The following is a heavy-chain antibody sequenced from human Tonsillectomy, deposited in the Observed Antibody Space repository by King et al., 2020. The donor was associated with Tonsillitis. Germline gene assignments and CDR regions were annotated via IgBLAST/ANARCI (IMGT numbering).Heavy chain of an antibody. V-gene: IGHV1-69*01. D-gene: IGHD1-1*01. CDR3: ARGSAMAGTAGLY. CDR2: IIPLFGAI. J-gene: IGHJ4*02. CDR1: GGTLNSYA. Sequence: QLVQSGAEVKKPGSSVKVSCKVSGGTLNSYAINWVRQAPGQGLEWMGGIIPLFGAINSAQKFQGRVTITADESTNTAYRKLNSLTSDDTAVYYCARGSAMAGTAGLYWGQGTLVTVSS.